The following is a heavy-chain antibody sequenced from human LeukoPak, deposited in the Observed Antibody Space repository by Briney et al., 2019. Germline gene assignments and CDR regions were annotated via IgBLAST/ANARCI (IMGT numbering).Heavy chain of an antibody. CDR1: GYTFTGYY. V-gene: IGHV1-2*02. Sequence: ASVKVSCKASGYTFTGYYMRWVRQAPGQGLEWMGWINPNSGGTKYAQKFQGRVTMTRDTSIDTAYMELSSLRSDDTAMYYCARDTEITGWSFDYWGQGTLVTVSS. CDR3: ARDTEITGWSFDY. J-gene: IGHJ4*02. D-gene: IGHD6-19*01. CDR2: INPNSGGT.